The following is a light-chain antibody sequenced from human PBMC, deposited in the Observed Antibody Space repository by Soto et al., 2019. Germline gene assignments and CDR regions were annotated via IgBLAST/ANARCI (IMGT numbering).Light chain of an antibody. CDR1: KSVSSSY. V-gene: IGKV3-20*01. CDR3: QQYGSSPLT. J-gene: IGKJ4*01. CDR2: GAS. Sequence: EIVLTQSPGTLSLSPGERATLSCRDSKSVSSSYLAWYQQKPGQAPRLLIYGASSRATGIPDRLSGSGSGTDFTLTISRLEPEDFAVYYCQQYGSSPLTFGGGTKVEIK.